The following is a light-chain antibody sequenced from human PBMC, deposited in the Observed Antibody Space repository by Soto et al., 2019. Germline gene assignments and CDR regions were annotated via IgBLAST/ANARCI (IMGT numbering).Light chain of an antibody. CDR1: QSIRHY. CDR3: QHHNSYSQT. J-gene: IGKJ1*01. Sequence: DIQMTQSPPTLSASVGDRVTITCRASQSIRHYLAWYQQMPGKAPKLLIYGASTLQSGAPSRFSGSGSGTEFTLTISSLQPDDFATYFCQHHNSYSQTFGQGTKVEIK. CDR2: GAS. V-gene: IGKV1-5*01.